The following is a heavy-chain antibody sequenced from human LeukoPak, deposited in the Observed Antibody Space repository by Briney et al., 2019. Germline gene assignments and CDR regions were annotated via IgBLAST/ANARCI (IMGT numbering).Heavy chain of an antibody. D-gene: IGHD5-18*01. Sequence: PGRSLRLSCAASGFTFSSYAMHWVRQAPGKGLEWVAVIWYDGSNKYYADSVKGRFTISRDNSKNTLYLQMNSLRAEDTAVYYCASVYSYGWFDYWGQGTLVTVSS. J-gene: IGHJ5*01. CDR1: GFTFSSYA. CDR3: ASVYSYGWFDY. CDR2: IWYDGSNK. V-gene: IGHV3-33*08.